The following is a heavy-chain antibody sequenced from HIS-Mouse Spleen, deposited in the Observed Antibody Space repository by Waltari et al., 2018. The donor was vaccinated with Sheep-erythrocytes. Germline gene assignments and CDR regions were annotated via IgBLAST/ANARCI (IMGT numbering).Heavy chain of an antibody. Sequence: QVQLVQSGAEVKKPGSSVKVSCKASGGTFSSYAISWVRQAPGQGLEWMGRIIPLLGIANSAQKFQGRVTITAEKSTSTAYMELSSLRSEDTAVYYCAQTGATTPHFDYWGQGTLVTVSS. CDR3: AQTGATTPHFDY. D-gene: IGHD1-26*01. J-gene: IGHJ4*02. V-gene: IGHV1-69*04. CDR2: IIPLLGIA. CDR1: GGTFSSYA.